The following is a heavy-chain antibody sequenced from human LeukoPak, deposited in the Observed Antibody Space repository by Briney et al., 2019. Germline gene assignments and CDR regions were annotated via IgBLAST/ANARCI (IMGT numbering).Heavy chain of an antibody. D-gene: IGHD6-6*01. CDR2: IYSGGST. Sequence: GGSLRLSCAASRFNFNSFVMGWVRQPPGKGLEGVSVIYSGGSTYYADSVTGRFTISRDNSKNTLYLQMNSLRAEDTAVYYCASPYSSSSGAFDIWGQGTMVTVSS. J-gene: IGHJ3*02. CDR1: RFNFNSFV. V-gene: IGHV3-53*01. CDR3: ASPYSSSSGAFDI.